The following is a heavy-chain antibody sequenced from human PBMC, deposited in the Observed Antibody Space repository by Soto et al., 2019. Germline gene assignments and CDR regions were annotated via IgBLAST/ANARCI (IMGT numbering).Heavy chain of an antibody. CDR3: AKAGFISGWSPSDVDF. D-gene: IGHD6-19*01. Sequence: EVQLLESGGGLVQPGRSLRLSCAASGFTFSSYAMNWVRQAPGKGLEWVSAMSGTGGSTYYADSVKGRFTLSRDNSKNTLYLQMSSLRLEDTAVSYCAKAGFISGWSPSDVDFWGQGTLVTVSS. J-gene: IGHJ4*02. CDR1: GFTFSSYA. CDR2: MSGTGGST. V-gene: IGHV3-23*01.